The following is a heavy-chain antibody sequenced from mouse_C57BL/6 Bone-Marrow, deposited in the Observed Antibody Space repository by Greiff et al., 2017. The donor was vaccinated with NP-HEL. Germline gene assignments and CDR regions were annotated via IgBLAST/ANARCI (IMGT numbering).Heavy chain of an antibody. V-gene: IGHV1-59*01. J-gene: IGHJ3*01. CDR3: ARLRGWLAY. CDR2: IDPSDSYT. CDR1: GYTFTSYW. Sequence: VQLQQPGAELVRPGTSVKLSCKASGYTFTSYWMHWVKQRPGQGLEWIGVIDPSDSYTNYNQKFKGKATLTVDTSSSTAYMQLSSLTSEDSAVYYCARLRGWLAYWGQGTLVTVSA.